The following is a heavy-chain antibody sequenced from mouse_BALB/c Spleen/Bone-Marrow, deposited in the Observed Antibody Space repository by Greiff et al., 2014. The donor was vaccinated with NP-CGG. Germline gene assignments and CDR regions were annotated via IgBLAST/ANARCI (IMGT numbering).Heavy chain of an antibody. CDR2: VNPNIGGT. CDR1: GYTFTDYT. CDR3: ARGRWYY. J-gene: IGHJ2*01. Sequence: VQLKASGPELVKPGASVKISCKTSGYTFTDYTLHWVKQSHGKSLEWIGGVNPNIGGTSYNQKFKGKASLTVNKSSTTAYMELRSLTSEDSARYYCARGRWYYWGQGTTLTVSS. D-gene: IGHD2-3*01. V-gene: IGHV1-22*01.